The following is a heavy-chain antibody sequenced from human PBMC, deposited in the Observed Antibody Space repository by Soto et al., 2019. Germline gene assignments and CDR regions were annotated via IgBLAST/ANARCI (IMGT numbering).Heavy chain of an antibody. D-gene: IGHD1-26*01. CDR2: IIPIFGTA. CDR3: ARDGAAILGAYYYGMDV. Sequence: QVQLVQSGAEVKKPGSSVKFSCKASGGTFSSYAISWVRQAPGQGLEWMGGIIPIFGTANYAQKFQGRVTITADESTSTAYMELSRLRSEDTAVYYCARDGAAILGAYYYGMDVWGQGTTVTVSS. J-gene: IGHJ6*02. V-gene: IGHV1-69*01. CDR1: GGTFSSYA.